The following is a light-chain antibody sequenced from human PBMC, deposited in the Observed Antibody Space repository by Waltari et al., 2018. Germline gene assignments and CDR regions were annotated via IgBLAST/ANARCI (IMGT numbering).Light chain of an antibody. CDR1: QSIFYTSRNKDY. Sequence: DIVMIQSPDSLAVSLGERATLNCKSSQSIFYTSRNKDYLAWYQQKSGKPPKLLITWASTRKPGSPDRCRCGGSRTDCTHTISSLQAEDVAVYYCQQYYSISPCTFGQGTKVEIK. J-gene: IGKJ1*01. V-gene: IGKV4-1*01. CDR3: QQYYSISPCT. CDR2: WAS.